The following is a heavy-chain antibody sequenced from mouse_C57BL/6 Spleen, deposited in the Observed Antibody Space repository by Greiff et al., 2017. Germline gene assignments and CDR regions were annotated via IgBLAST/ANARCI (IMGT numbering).Heavy chain of an antibody. CDR1: GYTFTSYW. D-gene: IGHD1-1*01. J-gene: IGHJ1*03. V-gene: IGHV1-53*01. Sequence: QVQLKQPGTELVKPGASVKLSCKASGYTFTSYWMHWVKQRPGQGLEWIGNINPSNGGTNYNEKFKSKATLTVDKSSSTAYMQLSSLTSEDSAVXYCARSGYGSSYWYFDVWGTGTTVTVSS. CDR3: ARSGYGSSYWYFDV. CDR2: INPSNGGT.